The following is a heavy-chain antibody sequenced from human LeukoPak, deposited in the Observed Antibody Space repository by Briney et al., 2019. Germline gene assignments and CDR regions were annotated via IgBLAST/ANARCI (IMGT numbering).Heavy chain of an antibody. V-gene: IGHV3-64D*06. CDR1: GFTFSSYA. CDR2: ISSNGGST. CDR3: VKSVTTGTGGAFDI. J-gene: IGHJ3*02. D-gene: IGHD1-1*01. Sequence: GGSLRLSCSASGFTFSSYAMHWVRQAPGKGLEYVSAISSNGGSTYYADSVKGRFTISRDNSKNMLYLQMSSLRAEDTAVYYCVKSVTTGTGGAFDIWGQGTMVTVSS.